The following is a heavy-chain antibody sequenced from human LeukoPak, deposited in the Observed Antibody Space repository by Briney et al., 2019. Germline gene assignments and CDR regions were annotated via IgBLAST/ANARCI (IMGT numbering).Heavy chain of an antibody. D-gene: IGHD2-8*02. CDR3: AREGLGFCTGGSCSAFDY. V-gene: IGHV1-18*01. CDR2: ISTYNGDT. CDR1: GYTFTSYG. Sequence: ASVKVSCRASGYTFTSYGISWVRQAPGQGLEWMGWISTYNGDTRYTQSLQGRVLMTAETSTSTAFIEWQSLRSDDTAMYYCAREGLGFCTGGSCSAFDYWGQGTLVTVSS. J-gene: IGHJ4*02.